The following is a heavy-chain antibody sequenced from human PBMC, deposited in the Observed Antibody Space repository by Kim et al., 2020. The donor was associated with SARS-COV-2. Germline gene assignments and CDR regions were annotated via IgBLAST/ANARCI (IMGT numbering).Heavy chain of an antibody. V-gene: IGHV3-23*01. Sequence: SVKGRFTISRDNSKNTLYLQMNSLRAEDTAVYYCAKRYIVVVPAAYYFDYWGQGTLVTVSS. J-gene: IGHJ4*02. D-gene: IGHD2-2*01. CDR3: AKRYIVVVPAAYYFDY.